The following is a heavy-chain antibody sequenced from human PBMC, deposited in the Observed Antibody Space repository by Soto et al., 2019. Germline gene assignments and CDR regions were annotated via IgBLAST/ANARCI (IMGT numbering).Heavy chain of an antibody. CDR1: VGSFSGYY. Sequence: SETLSLTCAFYVGSFSGYYWSWIRQPPGKWLEWIGEINHSGSTNYNPSLKSRVTISVDTSKNQFSLELSSVTAADTAVYYCASMTPDYDFWSGYGTYYYYYGMEVWGQGTTVIVS. CDR2: INHSGST. CDR3: ASMTPDYDFWSGYGTYYYYYGMEV. V-gene: IGHV4-34*01. J-gene: IGHJ6*01. D-gene: IGHD3-3*01.